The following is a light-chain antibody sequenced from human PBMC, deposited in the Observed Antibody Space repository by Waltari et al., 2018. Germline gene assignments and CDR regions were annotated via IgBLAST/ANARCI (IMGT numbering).Light chain of an antibody. CDR2: DAS. CDR1: QDISNY. V-gene: IGKV1-33*01. J-gene: IGKJ3*01. CDR3: QQYANVPRT. Sequence: DIQMTQSPSSLSASVGDRVHITCQSSQDISNYLSWYQQKPGKAPKLLIYDASNLETGVPSRFSGSGSGTEFTFSITSLQPEDIATYYCQQYANVPRTFGPGTKVDIK.